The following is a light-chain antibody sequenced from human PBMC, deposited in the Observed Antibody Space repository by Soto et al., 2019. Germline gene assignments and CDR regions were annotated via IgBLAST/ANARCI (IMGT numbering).Light chain of an antibody. CDR1: QSISSW. CDR2: KAS. Sequence: DIQMTQSPSTLSASVGDRVTITCRASQSISSWLAWYQQKPGKAPKLLIYKASSLEGGVPSRFSGSGSGTYFTLTSSSLQPDDFATYYCQQYHSYSLTFGGGTKVDIK. V-gene: IGKV1-5*03. CDR3: QQYHSYSLT. J-gene: IGKJ4*01.